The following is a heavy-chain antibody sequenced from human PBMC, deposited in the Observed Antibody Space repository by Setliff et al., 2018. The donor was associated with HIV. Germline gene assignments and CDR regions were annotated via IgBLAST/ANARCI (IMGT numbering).Heavy chain of an antibody. CDR2: IYYSGST. J-gene: IGHJ5*02. CDR3: ATYADRESNRFDP. CDR1: GGSISSGSYY. D-gene: IGHD3-10*01. V-gene: IGHV4-39*01. Sequence: SETLSLTCTVSGGSISSGSYYWSWIRQPPGKGLEWIGSIYYSGSTYYNPSLKSRVTISVDTSKNQFSLKLSSVTAADTAVCYCATYADRESNRFDPWGQGILVTVSS.